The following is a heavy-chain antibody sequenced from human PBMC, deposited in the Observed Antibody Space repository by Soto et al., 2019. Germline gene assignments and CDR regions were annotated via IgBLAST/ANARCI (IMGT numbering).Heavy chain of an antibody. CDR1: DVSITSGSYY. D-gene: IGHD1-1*01. J-gene: IGHJ4*02. V-gene: IGHV4-39*01. CDR2: IYYSGFP. CDR3: ARLGDNGNDPWY. Sequence: ETLSLTGRVSDVSITSGSYYWGWLRQPPGKGLEWIGNIYYSGFPYYNTSLKSRVTISVDTSKNQFSLILTSVTAADTAVYYCARLGDNGNDPWYWGQGALVTVSS.